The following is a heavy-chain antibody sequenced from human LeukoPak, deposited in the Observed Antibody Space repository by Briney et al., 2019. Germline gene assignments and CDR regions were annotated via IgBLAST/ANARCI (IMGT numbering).Heavy chain of an antibody. D-gene: IGHD6-25*01. Sequence: GGSLRLSCAASGFTVSSNYMNWVRQPPGKGLEWVSNIGTSSTTIYYADSVKGRFTISRDNAKNSLYLQMSSLRADDTAVYYCARFAAGGSYYYYMDVWGKGTTVTVSS. CDR3: ARFAAGGSYYYYMDV. V-gene: IGHV3-48*01. CDR1: GFTVSSNY. CDR2: IGTSSTTI. J-gene: IGHJ6*03.